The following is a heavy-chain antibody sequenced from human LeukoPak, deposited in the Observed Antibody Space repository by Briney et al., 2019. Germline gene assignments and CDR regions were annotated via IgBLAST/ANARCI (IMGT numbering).Heavy chain of an antibody. CDR1: GDSISSYY. CDR3: ATGYSSTWYYFDY. V-gene: IGHV4-59*01. D-gene: IGHD6-13*01. Sequence: PSETLPLTCTVSGDSISSYYWSWIRQPPGKGLEWIGYIYHSGSTNYNPSLKSRVTISVDTSKSQFSLKLSSVTAADTAVYYCATGYSSTWYYFDYWGQGTLVTVSS. J-gene: IGHJ4*02. CDR2: IYHSGST.